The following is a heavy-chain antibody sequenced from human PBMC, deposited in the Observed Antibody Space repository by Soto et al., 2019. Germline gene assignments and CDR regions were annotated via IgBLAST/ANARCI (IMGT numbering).Heavy chain of an antibody. J-gene: IGHJ6*02. Sequence: GGSLRLSCAASGFTVSSNYMSWVRQAPGKGLEWVSSISSFSNYMYYTDSVKGRFTISRDNARNSLYLQMNSLRAEDTAVYYCAGAGGYSRTAPNTRAYDRDVWDQGTTVTVSS. CDR3: AGAGGYSRTAPNTRAYDRDV. V-gene: IGHV3-21*01. CDR1: GFTVSSNY. D-gene: IGHD6-13*01. CDR2: ISSFSNYM.